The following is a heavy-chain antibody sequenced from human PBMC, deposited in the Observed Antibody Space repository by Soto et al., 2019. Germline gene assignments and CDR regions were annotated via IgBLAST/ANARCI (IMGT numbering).Heavy chain of an antibody. CDR2: INAGNGNT. D-gene: IGHD2-8*01. J-gene: IGHJ6*02. V-gene: IGHV1-3*01. Sequence: QVQLVQSGAEVKKPGASVKVSCKASGYTFTSYAMHWVRQAPGQRLEWMGWINAGNGNTKYSQKFQGRVTITRDTSASTDYMELSSLRSEDTAVYYCASPCTNGVCKNYYYYGMDVWGQGTTVTVSS. CDR1: GYTFTSYA. CDR3: ASPCTNGVCKNYYYYGMDV.